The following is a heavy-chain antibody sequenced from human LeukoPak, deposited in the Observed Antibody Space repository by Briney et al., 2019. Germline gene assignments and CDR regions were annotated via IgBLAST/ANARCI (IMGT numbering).Heavy chain of an antibody. Sequence: GGSLRLSCAASGFTFDDYAVHWVRQAPGKGLEWVSGISWNSGSIGYADSVKGRFTISSDNAKNSLYLQMNSLRAEDTALYYCAKSFRPYYDFWSGYSYWGQGTLVTVSS. J-gene: IGHJ4*02. V-gene: IGHV3-9*01. CDR1: GFTFDDYA. CDR2: ISWNSGSI. CDR3: AKSFRPYYDFWSGYSY. D-gene: IGHD3-3*01.